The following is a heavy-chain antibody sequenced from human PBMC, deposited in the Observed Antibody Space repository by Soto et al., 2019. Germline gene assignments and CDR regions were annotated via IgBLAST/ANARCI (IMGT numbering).Heavy chain of an antibody. Sequence: SQTLSLTCAITGDSVSSNSAGWSWVRQSPSRGLEWLGRTYYRSKWYYEYAVSVRGRITINPDTSKNQYSLQLNSVTPEDTAVYFCARGEQYSGRIFDYWGQGNPVTVSS. V-gene: IGHV6-1*01. D-gene: IGHD1-26*01. J-gene: IGHJ4*02. CDR2: TYYRSKWYY. CDR3: ARGEQYSGRIFDY. CDR1: GDSVSSNSAG.